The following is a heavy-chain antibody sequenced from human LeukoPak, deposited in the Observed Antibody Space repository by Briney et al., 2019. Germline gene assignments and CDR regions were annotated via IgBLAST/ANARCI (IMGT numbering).Heavy chain of an antibody. V-gene: IGHV6-1*01. J-gene: IGHJ6*02. CDR1: GDSVSSNSAA. Sequence: SQTLSLTCAISGDSVSSNSAAWNWIRQSPSRGLEWLGRTYYRSKWYNDYAVSMKSRITINPDTSKNQFSLKLSSVTAADTAVYYCASFTWRLGSYYGMDVWGQGTTVTVSS. CDR3: ASFTWRLGSYYGMDV. D-gene: IGHD2-21*01. CDR2: TYYRSKWYN.